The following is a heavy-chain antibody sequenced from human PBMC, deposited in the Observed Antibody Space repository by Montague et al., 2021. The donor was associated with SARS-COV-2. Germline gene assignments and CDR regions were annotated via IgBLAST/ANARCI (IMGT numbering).Heavy chain of an antibody. J-gene: IGHJ4*02. CDR1: GASTNSNSYY. CDR3: ARIVGDCSSDSCYAVR. V-gene: IGHV4-39*01. D-gene: IGHD2-2*01. CDR2: FYYTGYT. Sequence: SETLSLTCAVSGASTNSNSYYWGWIRQPPGKGLDWIGSFYYTGYTCYTPSLKSRVTMPGDTSKNQFSLKLTSVTAADTAVYYCARIVGDCSSDSCYAVRWGQGTVVTVSS.